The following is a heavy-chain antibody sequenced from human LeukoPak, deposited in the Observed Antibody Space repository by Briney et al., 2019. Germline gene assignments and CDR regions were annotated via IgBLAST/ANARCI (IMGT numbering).Heavy chain of an antibody. CDR1: GFTFSSYS. Sequence: GGSLRLSCAASGFTFSSYSMNWVRQAPGKGLEWVSSISSSSSYIYYADSVKGRFTISRDNAMNSLYLQMNSLRAEDTAVYYCARSKLFSLLVVPLDYWGQGTLVTVSS. CDR3: ARSKLFSLLVVPLDY. V-gene: IGHV3-21*01. D-gene: IGHD2-2*01. J-gene: IGHJ4*02. CDR2: ISSSSSYI.